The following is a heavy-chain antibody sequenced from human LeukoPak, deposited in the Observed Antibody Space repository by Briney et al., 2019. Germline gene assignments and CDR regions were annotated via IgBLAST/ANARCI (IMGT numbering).Heavy chain of an antibody. V-gene: IGHV4-59*02. Sequence: SETLSLTCTVSGDSVSSYYWNWIRQPPGKGPEWIGYIHQSGSTNSNPSLRSRVTMSVDTSRNQFSLDLISVTAADTAVYYCARVMVRGVIPWFDPWGQGTLVTVSS. J-gene: IGHJ5*02. CDR1: GDSVSSYY. CDR3: ARVMVRGVIPWFDP. D-gene: IGHD3-10*01. CDR2: IHQSGST.